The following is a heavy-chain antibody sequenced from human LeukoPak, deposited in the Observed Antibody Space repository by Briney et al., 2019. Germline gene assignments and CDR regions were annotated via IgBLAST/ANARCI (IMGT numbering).Heavy chain of an antibody. Sequence: SEILSLTCPVYGGSFSVYYWSWIRQPPGKGLEWIGESHHSGSTNFNPPLKSRVTISLDTSKNQFSLKLSSVTAADTAVYYCARYSYSASGVYYYYYIDVWGKGTTVTVSS. CDR1: GGSFSVYY. J-gene: IGHJ6*03. CDR3: ARYSYSASGVYYYYYIDV. V-gene: IGHV4-34*01. D-gene: IGHD3-10*01. CDR2: SHHSGST.